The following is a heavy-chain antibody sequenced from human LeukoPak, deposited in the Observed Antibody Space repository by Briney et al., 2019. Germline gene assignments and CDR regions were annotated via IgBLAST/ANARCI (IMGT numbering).Heavy chain of an antibody. CDR3: ASGRYSSGWYYFDY. V-gene: IGHV4-34*01. CDR2: IYYSGST. J-gene: IGHJ4*02. CDR1: GGSFSGYY. Sequence: SETLSLTCAVYGGSFSGYYWSWIRQPPGKGLEWIGSIYYSGSTYYNPSLKSRVTISVDTSKNQFSLKLNSVTAADTAVYYCASGRYSSGWYYFDYWGQGTLVTVSS. D-gene: IGHD6-19*01.